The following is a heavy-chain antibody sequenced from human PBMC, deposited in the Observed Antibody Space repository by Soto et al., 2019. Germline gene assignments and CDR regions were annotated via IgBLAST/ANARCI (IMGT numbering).Heavy chain of an antibody. CDR2: ISGFNGKT. CDR3: ARDDDAGAVAQDV. J-gene: IGHJ6*02. Sequence: QVQLVQSGAEVRKPGASVKVSCKASGYTFTNYGISWVRQAPGQGLEWMGWISGFNGKTTYAQTLQGRFTMTADTSTGTAYMELRSLRSDDTAMYFCARDDDAGAVAQDVWGQGTPVTVSS. CDR1: GYTFTNYG. V-gene: IGHV1-18*01. D-gene: IGHD1-26*01.